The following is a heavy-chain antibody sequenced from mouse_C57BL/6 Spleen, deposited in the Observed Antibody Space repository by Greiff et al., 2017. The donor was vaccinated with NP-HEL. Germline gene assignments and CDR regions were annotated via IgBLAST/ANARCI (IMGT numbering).Heavy chain of an antibody. CDR3: ARECYSNYEEGYFDV. CDR1: GYTFTDYY. J-gene: IGHJ1*03. V-gene: IGHV1-75*01. CDR2: IFPGSGST. D-gene: IGHD2-5*01. Sequence: QVQLQQSGPELVKPGASVKISCKASGYTFTDYYINWVKQRPGQGLEWIGWIFPGSGSTYYNEKFKGKATLTVDKSSSTAYMLLSSLTSEDSAVYFCARECYSNYEEGYFDVWGTGTTVTVSS.